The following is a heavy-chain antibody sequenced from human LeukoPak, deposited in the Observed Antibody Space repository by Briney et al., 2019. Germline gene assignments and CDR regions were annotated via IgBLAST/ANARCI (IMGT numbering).Heavy chain of an antibody. V-gene: IGHV1-69*01. D-gene: IGHD2-15*01. CDR3: ARDLGYFANWFDP. J-gene: IGHJ5*02. CDR1: GGTFSSYA. Sequence: SVKVSCKASGGTFSSYAISWVRQAPGQGLEWMGGIIPIFGTANYAQKFQGRVTITADESTSTAYMELSSLRSEDTAVYYCARDLGYFANWFDPWGQGTLVTASS. CDR2: IIPIFGTA.